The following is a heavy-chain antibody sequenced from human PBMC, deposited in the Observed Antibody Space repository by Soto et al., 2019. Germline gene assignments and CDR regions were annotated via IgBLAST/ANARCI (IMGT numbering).Heavy chain of an antibody. CDR1: GGTFSSYA. CDR2: IIPISGTA. CDR3: ARSQGSSSSLEIYFYYYYGMDV. V-gene: IGHV1-69*01. J-gene: IGHJ6*02. Sequence: QVPLVQSGAEVKKPGSSVKVSCKASGGTFSSYAISWVRQAPGQGLEWMGGIIPISGTANYAQKFQGRVKITADEATSTAYMELSSLRSKVTAVYYCARSQGSSSSLEIYFYYYYGMDVWGQGTTVTISS. D-gene: IGHD2-2*01.